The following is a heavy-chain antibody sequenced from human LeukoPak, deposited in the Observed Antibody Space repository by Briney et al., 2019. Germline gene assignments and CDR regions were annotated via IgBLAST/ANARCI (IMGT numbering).Heavy chain of an antibody. J-gene: IGHJ4*02. V-gene: IGHV1-2*02. CDR3: ARDLFARTDGSRWYGDDY. CDR1: GYSFSDYF. D-gene: IGHD6-19*01. CDR2: INPNSGGA. Sequence: GASVKVSCKASGYSFSDYFLHWVRQAPGQGLEWMGWINPNSGGANYAQRFQGRVTMTRDTSISTVYMELSSLRSDDTAVYYCARDLFARTDGSRWYGDDYWGQGTLVTVSS.